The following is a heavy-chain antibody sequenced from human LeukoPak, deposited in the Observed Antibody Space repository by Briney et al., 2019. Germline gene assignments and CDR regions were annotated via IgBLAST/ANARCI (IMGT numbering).Heavy chain of an antibody. CDR1: GGSFSGYY. J-gene: IGHJ4*02. CDR2: INHSGST. Sequence: SETLSLNCAVYGGSFSGYYWSWIRQPPGKGLEWIGEINHSGSTNYNPSLKSRVTISVDTSKNQFSLKLSSVTAADTAVYYCARSRIAAAGSPYGYWGQGTLVTVSS. D-gene: IGHD6-13*01. V-gene: IGHV4-34*01. CDR3: ARSRIAAAGSPYGY.